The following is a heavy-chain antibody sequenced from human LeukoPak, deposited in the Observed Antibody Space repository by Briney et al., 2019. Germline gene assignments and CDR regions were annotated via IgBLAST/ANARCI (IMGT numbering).Heavy chain of an antibody. CDR3: ASFSRDGYNYPIDY. Sequence: GGSLRLSCAASGFTFSSYEMNWVRQAPGKGLEWVSYISSSGSTIYYADSVKGRFTISRDNAKNSLYLQMNSLRAEDTAVYYCASFSRDGYNYPIDYWGQGTLVTVSS. CDR1: GFTFSSYE. J-gene: IGHJ4*02. V-gene: IGHV3-48*03. D-gene: IGHD5-24*01. CDR2: ISSSGSTI.